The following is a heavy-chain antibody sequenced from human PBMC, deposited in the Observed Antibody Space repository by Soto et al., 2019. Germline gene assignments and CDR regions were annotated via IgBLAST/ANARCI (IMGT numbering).Heavy chain of an antibody. CDR1: GVSIHNSHSF. D-gene: IGHD2-15*01. J-gene: IGHJ5*01. CDR3: GRVVEGATRHTDFDS. V-gene: IGHV4-39*01. Sequence: SETLSLTCAVSGVSIHNSHSFWGWIRQPPGKGLEFIGSMYYSGGANYNPSLKSRVTISLDTSKNQFSLTVNSVTAADTASYYCGRVVEGATRHTDFDSWGQGTLGTVSS. CDR2: MYYSGGA.